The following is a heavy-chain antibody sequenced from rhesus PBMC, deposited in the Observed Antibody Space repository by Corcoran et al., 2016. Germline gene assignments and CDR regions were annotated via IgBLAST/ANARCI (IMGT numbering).Heavy chain of an antibody. D-gene: IGHD2-27*01. CDR1: GFTFSSYW. CDR2: IKSGGGST. CDR3: AKAEYCSGIYCYDEYYFDY. V-gene: IGHV3S42*01. J-gene: IGHJ4*01. Sequence: EVQLVESGGGLAKPGGSLRLSCAASGFTFSSYWMNWVRQTPGKGLEWISAIKSGGGSTYYADSVKGRFTISRDNSKNTLSLQMNSLRAEDTAVYYCAKAEYCSGIYCYDEYYFDYWGQGVLVTVSS.